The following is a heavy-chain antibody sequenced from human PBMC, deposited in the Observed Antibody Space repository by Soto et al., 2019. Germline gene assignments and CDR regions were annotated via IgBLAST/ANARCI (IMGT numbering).Heavy chain of an antibody. CDR2: INAGNGNT. V-gene: IGHV1-3*01. Sequence: ASVKVSCKASGYTFTSYAMHWVRQATGQRLEWMGGINAGNGNTKYSQKFQGRVTITRDTSASTAYRELSSLRSEDTAVYYCARGIPMMEDVPYSGGQGTPVTVSS. CDR1: GYTFTSYA. D-gene: IGHD3-22*01. J-gene: IGHJ5*01. CDR3: ARGIPMMEDVPYS.